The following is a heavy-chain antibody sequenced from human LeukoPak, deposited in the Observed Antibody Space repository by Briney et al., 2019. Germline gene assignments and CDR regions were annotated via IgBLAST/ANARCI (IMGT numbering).Heavy chain of an antibody. Sequence: GRSLRLSCAASGFTFSNYAMHWVRQAPGKGLEWMSVISYDGRNKYFADSVKGRFTLSRDNSKNTLYLQMNNLRAEDTAVYYCARDLMGIAYRGAFYYWGQGTLVTVSS. CDR1: GFTFSNYA. CDR2: ISYDGRNK. D-gene: IGHD6-13*01. V-gene: IGHV3-30*04. CDR3: ARDLMGIAYRGAFYY. J-gene: IGHJ4*02.